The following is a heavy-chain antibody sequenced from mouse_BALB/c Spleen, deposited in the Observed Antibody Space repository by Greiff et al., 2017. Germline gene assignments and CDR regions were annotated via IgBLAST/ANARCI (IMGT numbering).Heavy chain of an antibody. CDR3: ARGAMDY. CDR2: IDPENGDT. Sequence: VQLQQSGAELVRSGASVKLSCTASGFNIKDYYMHWVKQRPEQGLEWIGWIDPENGDTEYAPKFQGKATMTADTSSNTAYLQLSSLTSEDTAVYYCARGAMDYWGQGTSVTVSS. J-gene: IGHJ4*01. CDR1: GFNIKDYY. V-gene: IGHV14-4*02.